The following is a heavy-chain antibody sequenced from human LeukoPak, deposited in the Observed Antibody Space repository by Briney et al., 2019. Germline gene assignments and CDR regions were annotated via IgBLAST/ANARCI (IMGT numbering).Heavy chain of an antibody. J-gene: IGHJ4*02. Sequence: SETLSLTCTVSGGSISSYYWSWIRQPPGKGLEWIGYIYYSGSTNYNPSLKSRVTISIDTSKNQFSLRLSSVTAADTAVYYCVRDVDTWFDYWGQGTLVTVSS. CDR1: GGSISSYY. CDR3: VRDVDTWFDY. D-gene: IGHD2-21*01. V-gene: IGHV4-59*12. CDR2: IYYSGST.